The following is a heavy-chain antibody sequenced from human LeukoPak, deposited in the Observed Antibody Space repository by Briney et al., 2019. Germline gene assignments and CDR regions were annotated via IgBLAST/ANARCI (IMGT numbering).Heavy chain of an antibody. Sequence: ASVKVSCKASGYTFTGYYMHWVRQAPGQGFEWMGWINPNSGGTNYAQKFQGWVTMTRDTSISTAYMELSRLRSDDTAVYYCARDRGSGWSVDYWGQGTLVTVSS. V-gene: IGHV1-2*04. CDR1: GYTFTGYY. CDR3: ARDRGSGWSVDY. D-gene: IGHD6-19*01. J-gene: IGHJ4*02. CDR2: INPNSGGT.